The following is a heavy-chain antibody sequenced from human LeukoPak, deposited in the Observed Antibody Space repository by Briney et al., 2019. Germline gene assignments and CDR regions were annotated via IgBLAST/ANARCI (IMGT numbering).Heavy chain of an antibody. CDR3: AREGSASSGWYTFYYYYGMDV. CDR2: ISSSSSTI. V-gene: IGHV3-48*01. D-gene: IGHD6-19*01. Sequence: HPGGSLRLSCAASGFTFSSYSMNWVRQAPGKGLEWVSYISSSSSTIYYADSVKGRFTISRDNAKNSLYLQMNSLRAEDTAVYYCAREGSASSGWYTFYYYYGMDVWGQGTTVTVSS. CDR1: GFTFSSYS. J-gene: IGHJ6*02.